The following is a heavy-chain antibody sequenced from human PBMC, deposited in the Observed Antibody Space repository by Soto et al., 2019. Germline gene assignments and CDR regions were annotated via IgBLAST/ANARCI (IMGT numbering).Heavy chain of an antibody. CDR1: GFTFDDYT. V-gene: IGHV3-43*01. CDR3: AKDSSGSRDYSGMDV. Sequence: GGSLRLSCAASGFTFDDYTMHWVRQAPGKGLEWVSLISWDGGSTYYADSVKGRFTISRDNSKNSLYLQMNSLRTEDTALYYCAKDSSGSRDYSGMDVWGQGDTVTVS. D-gene: IGHD1-26*01. J-gene: IGHJ6*02. CDR2: ISWDGGST.